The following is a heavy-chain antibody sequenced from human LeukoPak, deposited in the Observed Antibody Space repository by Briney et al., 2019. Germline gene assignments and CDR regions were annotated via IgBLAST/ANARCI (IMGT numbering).Heavy chain of an antibody. J-gene: IGHJ4*02. V-gene: IGHV3-74*01. CDR3: ARGLPYDSSGYYPFDY. D-gene: IGHD3-22*01. CDR1: GFTFSSCW. CDR2: INSDGSFT. Sequence: GGSLRLSCAASGFTFSSCWMHWVRHAPGKGLVCVSRINSDGSFTIYADSVKGRFTISRDNAKNTLYLQMNSLRAEDTAVYYCARGLPYDSSGYYPFDYWGQGTLVTVSS.